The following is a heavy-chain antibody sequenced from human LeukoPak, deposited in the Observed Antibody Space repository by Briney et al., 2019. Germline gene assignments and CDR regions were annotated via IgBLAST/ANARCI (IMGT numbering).Heavy chain of an antibody. Sequence: SETLSLTCTVSGGSISSGGYYWSWIRQHPGKGLEWIGYIYYSGSTYYNPSLKSRVTISVDTSKNQFSLKLSSVTAADTAVYYCAREGKLPHNDYWGQGTMVTVSS. CDR1: GGSISSGGYY. CDR2: IYYSGST. CDR3: AREGKLPHNDY. V-gene: IGHV4-31*03. J-gene: IGHJ4*02. D-gene: IGHD1-7*01.